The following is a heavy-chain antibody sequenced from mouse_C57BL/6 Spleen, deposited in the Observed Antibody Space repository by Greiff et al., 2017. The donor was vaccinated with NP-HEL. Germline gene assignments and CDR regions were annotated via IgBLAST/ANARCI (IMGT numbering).Heavy chain of an antibody. V-gene: IGHV1-69*01. J-gene: IGHJ2*01. Sequence: VQLQQPGAELVMPGASVKLSCKASGYTFTSYWMHWVKQRPGQGLEWIGEIDPSDSYTNYNQKFKGKSTLTVDKSSSTAYMQLSSLTSEDSAVYYCARRSVDSSGFDYWGQGTTLTVSS. CDR3: ARRSVDSSGFDY. CDR2: IDPSDSYT. CDR1: GYTFTSYW. D-gene: IGHD3-2*02.